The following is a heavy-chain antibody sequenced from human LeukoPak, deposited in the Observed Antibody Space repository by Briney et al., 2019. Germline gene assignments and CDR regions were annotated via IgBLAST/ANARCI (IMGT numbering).Heavy chain of an antibody. V-gene: IGHV4-30-2*01. CDR2: LHYSGNT. CDR3: ARQKYGDYVEETGLDP. J-gene: IGHJ5*02. Sequence: PSETLSLTCAVSGGSISSGGYSWSWIRQPPGKGLEWIGELHYSGNTNYNLSLKSRVNISVDKSKNQFSLKLSSVTAADTAVYYCARQKYGDYVEETGLDPWGQGTLVTVSS. D-gene: IGHD4-17*01. CDR1: GGSISSGGYS.